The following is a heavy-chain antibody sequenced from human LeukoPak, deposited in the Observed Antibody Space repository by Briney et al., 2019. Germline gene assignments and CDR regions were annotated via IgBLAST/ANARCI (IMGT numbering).Heavy chain of an antibody. CDR2: ISSSRNTT. CDR3: ARATYSSSRSFDY. Sequence: GGSLRLSCAASGFTFSSYSMNWVRQAPGKGLEWVSYISSSRNTTYYADSVKGRFTISRDNAKNSLYLQMNSLRAEDTAVYYCARATYSSSRSFDYWGQGTLVTVSS. V-gene: IGHV3-48*01. J-gene: IGHJ4*02. D-gene: IGHD6-6*01. CDR1: GFTFSSYS.